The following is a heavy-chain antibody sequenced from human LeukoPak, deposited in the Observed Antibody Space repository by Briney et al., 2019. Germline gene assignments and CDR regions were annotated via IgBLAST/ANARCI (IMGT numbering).Heavy chain of an antibody. Sequence: SETLSLTCTVSGGSISSYYWSWIRQPPGKGLEWIGYIYYSGSTNYNPSLKSRVTISVDTSKNQFSLKLSSVTAADTAVYYCAKGQSESITMIVVVITQFDYWGQGTLVTVSS. J-gene: IGHJ4*02. CDR3: AKGQSESITMIVVVITQFDY. CDR1: GGSISSYY. CDR2: IYYSGST. V-gene: IGHV4-59*01. D-gene: IGHD3-22*01.